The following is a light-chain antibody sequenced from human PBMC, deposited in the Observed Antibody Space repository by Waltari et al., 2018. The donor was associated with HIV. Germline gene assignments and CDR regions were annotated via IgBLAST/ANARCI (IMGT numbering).Light chain of an antibody. J-gene: IGKJ1*01. CDR1: ENINKW. CDR2: KAT. V-gene: IGKV1-5*03. Sequence: DIQMTQSPSSVSASIGDRVSITCRASENINKWLAWYQQKPGKAPTLLIYKATILETGVPSRFSGSVSGADFTLTITNLQSDDFATYYCQQYETDSRSFGQGTKV. CDR3: QQYETDSRS.